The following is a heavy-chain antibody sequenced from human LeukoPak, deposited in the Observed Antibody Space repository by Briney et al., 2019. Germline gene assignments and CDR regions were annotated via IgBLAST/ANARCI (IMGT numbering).Heavy chain of an antibody. CDR1: GFTFSSYW. CDR2: INHNGNVN. J-gene: IGHJ6*02. Sequence: GGSLRLSCAASGFTFSSYWMNWARQAPGKGLEWVASINHNGNVNYYVDAVKGRFTISRDNAKNSPYLQMSNLRAEDTAVYFCARGGGLDVWGQGATVTVSS. D-gene: IGHD3-16*01. V-gene: IGHV3-7*03. CDR3: ARGGGLDV.